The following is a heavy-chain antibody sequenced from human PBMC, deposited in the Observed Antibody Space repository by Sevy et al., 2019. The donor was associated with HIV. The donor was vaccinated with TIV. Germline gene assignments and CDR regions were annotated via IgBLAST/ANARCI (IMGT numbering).Heavy chain of an antibody. J-gene: IGHJ4*02. CDR1: GFTFDNYA. V-gene: IGHV3-23*01. Sequence: GESLKISCAASGFTFDNYAITWVRQTPGKGLEWVSTLDNSGDNTYNADSVKGRFTISRDNSKNTLYLQMDSLRAEDTAIYYCAKAGGGWNYFDYSGQGTLVTVSS. CDR3: AKAGGGWNYFDY. D-gene: IGHD6-19*01. CDR2: LDNSGDNT.